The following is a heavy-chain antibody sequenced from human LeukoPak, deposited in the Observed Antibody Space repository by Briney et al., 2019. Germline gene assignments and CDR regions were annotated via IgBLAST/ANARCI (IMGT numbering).Heavy chain of an antibody. J-gene: IGHJ4*02. Sequence: SETLSPTCTVSGGSISSYYWSWIRQPPGKGLEWIGYIYYSGSTNYNPSLKSRVTISVDTSKNQFSLKLSSVTAADTAVYYCARDQSQNGRFDYWGQGTLVTVSS. CDR1: GGSISSYY. V-gene: IGHV4-59*01. CDR3: ARDQSQNGRFDY. D-gene: IGHD2-8*01. CDR2: IYYSGST.